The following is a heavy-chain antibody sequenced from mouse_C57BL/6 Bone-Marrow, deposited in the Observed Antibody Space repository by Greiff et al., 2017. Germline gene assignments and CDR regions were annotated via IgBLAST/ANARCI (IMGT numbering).Heavy chain of an antibody. J-gene: IGHJ3*01. CDR2: IGSGGST. V-gene: IGHV2-2*01. D-gene: IGHD2-3*01. CDR3: ARIYDGYYVWFAY. CDR1: GFSLTSYG. Sequence: QVQLKQSGPGLVQPSQSLSITCTVSGFSLTSYGVHWVRQSPGKGLEWLGVIGSGGSTDYNAAFISRLSISKDNSKSQVFFKMNSLQADDTAIYYCARIYDGYYVWFAYWGTGTLVTVSA.